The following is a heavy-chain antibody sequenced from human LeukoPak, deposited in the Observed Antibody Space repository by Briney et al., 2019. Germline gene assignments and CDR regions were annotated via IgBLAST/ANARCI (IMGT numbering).Heavy chain of an antibody. D-gene: IGHD1-1*01. Sequence: ASVKVSCKASGYTFTGYYMHWVRQAPGQGLEWMGWISAYNGNTNYAQKIQGRVTMTTDTSTSTAYMELRSLRSDDTAVYYCARDTRAYYYYMDVWGKGTTVTVSS. CDR2: ISAYNGNT. J-gene: IGHJ6*03. CDR1: GYTFTGYY. CDR3: ARDTRAYYYYMDV. V-gene: IGHV1-18*04.